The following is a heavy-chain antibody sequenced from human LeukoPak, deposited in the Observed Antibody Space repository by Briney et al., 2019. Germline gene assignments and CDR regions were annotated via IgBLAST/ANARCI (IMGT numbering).Heavy chain of an antibody. D-gene: IGHD6-13*01. J-gene: IGHJ4*02. V-gene: IGHV3-9*01. CDR2: ISWNSGSI. CDR1: GFTFDDYA. CDR3: AKARGIAAYYFDY. Sequence: LPGGSLRLSCAASGFTFDDYAMHWVRQAPGKGLEWVSGISWNSGSIGYADSVKGRFTISRDNAKNSLYLQMNSLRAEDTALYYCAKARGIAAYYFDYWGQGTLVTVSS.